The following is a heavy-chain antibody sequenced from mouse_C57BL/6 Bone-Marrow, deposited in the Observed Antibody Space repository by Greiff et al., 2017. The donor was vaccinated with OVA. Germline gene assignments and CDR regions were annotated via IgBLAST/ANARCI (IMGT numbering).Heavy chain of an antibody. D-gene: IGHD4-1*01. CDR3: ARGLGYYFDY. CDR1: GYTFTSYW. J-gene: IGHJ2*01. V-gene: IGHV1-61*01. CDR2: IYPSDSET. Sequence: QVQLQQSGAELVRPGSSVKLSCKASGYTFTSYWMDWVKQRPGQGLEWIGNIYPSDSETHYNQKFKDKATLTVDKSSSTAYMQLSSLTSEDSAVYYCARGLGYYFDYWGQGTTLTVSS.